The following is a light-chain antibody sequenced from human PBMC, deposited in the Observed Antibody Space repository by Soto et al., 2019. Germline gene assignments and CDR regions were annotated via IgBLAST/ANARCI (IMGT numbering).Light chain of an antibody. CDR1: QNINNH. CDR3: QQSYSQPIT. CDR2: LAS. Sequence: IQGTHTQSALAASVAESVLITCLASQNINNHLSWYQQTPGKAPKNLIYLASSLQGGGPSRFSGSGSGTDFTLTISNLQPEDFATYYCQQSYSQPITFGPGTRLEIK. V-gene: IGKV1-39*01. J-gene: IGKJ5*01.